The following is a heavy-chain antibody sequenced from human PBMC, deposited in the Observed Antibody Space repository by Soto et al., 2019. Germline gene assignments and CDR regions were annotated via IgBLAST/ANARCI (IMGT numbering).Heavy chain of an antibody. J-gene: IGHJ4*02. V-gene: IGHV2-5*02. CDR2: INWDDDK. CDR1: GFSLSTSGVG. CDR3: AHRGSGFGISWYPAF. D-gene: IGHD6-13*01. Sequence: QITLKESGPTLVKPTQTLTLTCSFSGFSLSTSGVGVGWIRQPPGKALEWLGFINWDDDKRYSPSLKSRLTITKDTSKNQVVLTMTNMDPVDTATYYCAHRGSGFGISWYPAFWGQGTLVTVSS.